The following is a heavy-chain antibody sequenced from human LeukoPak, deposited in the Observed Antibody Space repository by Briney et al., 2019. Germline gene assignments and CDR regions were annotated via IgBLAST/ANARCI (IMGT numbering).Heavy chain of an antibody. Sequence: RASVKVSCKASGYTFTSYDINWVRQATGQGLEWMGWMNPNSGNTGYAQKLQGRVTMTTDTSTSTAYMELRSLRSDDTAVYYCAREGSSGFRELDYWGQGTLVTVSS. D-gene: IGHD6-19*01. J-gene: IGHJ4*02. CDR1: GYTFTSYD. V-gene: IGHV1-8*01. CDR2: MNPNSGNT. CDR3: AREGSSGFRELDY.